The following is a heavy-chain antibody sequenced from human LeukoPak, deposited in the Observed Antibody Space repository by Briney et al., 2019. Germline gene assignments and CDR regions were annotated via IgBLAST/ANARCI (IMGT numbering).Heavy chain of an antibody. V-gene: IGHV4-59*01. CDR3: AGVVRGAVTSNWFDP. D-gene: IGHD4-17*01. CDR2: ISNSGTT. Sequence: SETLSLTCTVSGGSIKDYYWAWIRQAPGEGLEWIGYISNSGTTDYNPSLKSRVTMSVDTSKNEFSLKLTSVTAADTVIYYCAGVVRGAVTSNWFDPWGQGTLVTVSS. J-gene: IGHJ5*02. CDR1: GGSIKDYY.